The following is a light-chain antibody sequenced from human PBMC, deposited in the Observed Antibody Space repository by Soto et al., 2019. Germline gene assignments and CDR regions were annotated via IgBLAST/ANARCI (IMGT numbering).Light chain of an antibody. CDR3: MQTLQIPWT. CDR1: QSLLHGNGYNY. CDR2: LGS. V-gene: IGKV2-28*01. Sequence: DILMTQSPLSLPVTPGEPASISCRSSQSLLHGNGYNYLDWYLQKPGQSPQLLICLGSNRASGVPDRFSGSGSGTDFTLEISRVEAEDVGVYYCMQTLQIPWTFGQGTKVEIK. J-gene: IGKJ1*01.